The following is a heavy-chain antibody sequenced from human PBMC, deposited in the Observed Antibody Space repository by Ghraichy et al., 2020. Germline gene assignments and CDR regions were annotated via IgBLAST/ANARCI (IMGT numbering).Heavy chain of an antibody. V-gene: IGHV4-39*01. J-gene: IGHJ6*03. CDR2: IHSSGTT. Sequence: SETLSLTCSVSGDSIITDTFYWGWVRQTPGKGLEWIGTIHSSGTTFYNPSLQSRVTLSVDTSNNQYSLRLSSVTAADSAVYFCAGVEYNYHYYMDVWGTGTTVTVSS. CDR1: GDSIITDTFY. CDR3: AGVEYNYHYYMDV.